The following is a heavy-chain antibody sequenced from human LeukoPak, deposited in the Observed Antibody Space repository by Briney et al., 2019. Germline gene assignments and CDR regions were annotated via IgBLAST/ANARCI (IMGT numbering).Heavy chain of an antibody. CDR2: IYPGDSNT. CDR3: ARHRYSGSDTQGFDY. Sequence: GESLKISCKGSGYSFTSYWIAWVRQMPGKGLEWMGVIYPGDSNTKYSPSFQGQVTISADKSTSTAYLQWSSLKASDTAIYYCARHRYSGSDTQGFDYWGQGTLVTVSS. CDR1: GYSFTSYW. D-gene: IGHD5-12*01. J-gene: IGHJ4*02. V-gene: IGHV5-51*01.